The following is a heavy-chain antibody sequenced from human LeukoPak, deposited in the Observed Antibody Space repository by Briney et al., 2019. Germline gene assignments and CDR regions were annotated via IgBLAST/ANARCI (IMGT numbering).Heavy chain of an antibody. J-gene: IGHJ4*02. D-gene: IGHD5-12*01. CDR2: INHSGST. V-gene: IGHV4-34*01. CDR1: GGSFSGYY. Sequence: SETLSLTCAVYGGSFSGYYWSWIRQPPGKGLEWIGEINHSGSTNYNPSLKSRVTISVDTSKNQFSLKLSSVTAADTAVYYCARVESGYDDGGSFDYWGQGTLVTVSS. CDR3: ARVESGYDDGGSFDY.